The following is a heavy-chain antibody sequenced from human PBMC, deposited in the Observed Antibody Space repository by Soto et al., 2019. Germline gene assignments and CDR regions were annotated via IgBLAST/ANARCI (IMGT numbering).Heavy chain of an antibody. J-gene: IGHJ4*02. CDR3: ARARIAARWYYFDY. CDR2: IIPIFGTA. Sequence: QVQLVQSGAEVKKPGSSVTVSCKASRGTFSSYAISWVRQAPGQGLEWMGGIIPIFGTANYAQKFQGRVTITADESTSTAYMELTSLGSEDTAVYYCARARIAARWYYFDYWGQGTLVTVSS. V-gene: IGHV1-69*01. CDR1: RGTFSSYA. D-gene: IGHD6-13*01.